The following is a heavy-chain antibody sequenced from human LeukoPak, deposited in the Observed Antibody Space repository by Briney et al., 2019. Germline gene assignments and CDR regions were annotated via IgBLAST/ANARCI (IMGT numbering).Heavy chain of an antibody. D-gene: IGHD3-22*01. CDR1: GGSISSYH. J-gene: IGHJ4*02. V-gene: IGHV4-59*01. Sequence: SETLSLTCTVSGGSISSYHWSWVRQPPGKGLEWIGYIYYSGSTNYNPSLKSRVTISVDTSKNQFSLRLSSVTAADTAVYYCARVTGYMIEDYFDYWGQGTLVTVSS. CDR3: ARVTGYMIEDYFDY. CDR2: IYYSGST.